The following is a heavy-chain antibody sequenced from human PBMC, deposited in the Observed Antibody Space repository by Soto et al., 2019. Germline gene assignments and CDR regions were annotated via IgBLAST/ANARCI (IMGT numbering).Heavy chain of an antibody. J-gene: IGHJ4*02. V-gene: IGHV3-7*03. Sequence: GGSLRLSCAASGFTFNTYWMGWVRQAPGKGLEWVANIKQDGSDKYYVDSVKGRFTISRGNTKNSLYLQMNSLRADDTAVYYCARDRCSSSSCFFDYWGQGTPVTVSS. CDR1: GFTFNTYW. D-gene: IGHD2-2*01. CDR3: ARDRCSSSSCFFDY. CDR2: IKQDGSDK.